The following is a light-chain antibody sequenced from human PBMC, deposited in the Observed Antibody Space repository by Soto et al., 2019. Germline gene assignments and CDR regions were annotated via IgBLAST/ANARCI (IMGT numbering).Light chain of an antibody. CDR3: QQRSNWPPLT. V-gene: IGKV3-11*01. J-gene: IGKJ4*01. CDR1: QSVSSY. Sequence: EIVLTQSPATLSLSPGERATLSCRASQSVSSYLAWYQQKPGQAHRLLIYDASNRATGIPARFSGSGSGTDFALTIISLEPEDFAVYYCQQRSNWPPLTVGGGTKVEIK. CDR2: DAS.